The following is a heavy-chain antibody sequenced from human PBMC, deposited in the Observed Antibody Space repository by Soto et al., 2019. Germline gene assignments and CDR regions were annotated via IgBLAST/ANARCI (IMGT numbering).Heavy chain of an antibody. CDR3: ARRPAYYYDSSGLLDY. CDR1: GYTFTSYD. D-gene: IGHD3-22*01. Sequence: QVQLVQSGAEVKKPGASVKVSCKASGYTFTSYDINWVRQATGQGLACMGWMNPTSGNTRYAQKFQGRVTMTRNTSISTAYMELSSLRSEDTAVYYCARRPAYYYDSSGLLDYWGQGTLVTVSS. V-gene: IGHV1-8*01. CDR2: MNPTSGNT. J-gene: IGHJ4*02.